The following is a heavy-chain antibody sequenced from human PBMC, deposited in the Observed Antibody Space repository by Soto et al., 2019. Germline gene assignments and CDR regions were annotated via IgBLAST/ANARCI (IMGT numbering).Heavy chain of an antibody. D-gene: IGHD6-13*01. Sequence: GESLKISCKGSGYSFTSYWIGGVRQMPGKGLEWMGIIYPGDSDTRYSPSFQGQVTISADKSISTAYLQWSSLKASDTAMYYCARIPHSSSWYRLAFDIWGQGTMVTVSS. CDR2: IYPGDSDT. J-gene: IGHJ3*02. CDR3: ARIPHSSSWYRLAFDI. CDR1: GYSFTSYW. V-gene: IGHV5-51*01.